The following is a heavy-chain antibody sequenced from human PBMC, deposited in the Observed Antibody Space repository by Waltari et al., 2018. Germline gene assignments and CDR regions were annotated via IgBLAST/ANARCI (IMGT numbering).Heavy chain of an antibody. J-gene: IGHJ6*02. CDR2: IYHSGST. D-gene: IGHD2-21*02. CDR3: ARVGSGGDDTYYYYGMDV. CDR1: GGSISSSNW. V-gene: IGHV4-4*02. Sequence: QVQLQESGPGLVKPSGTLSLTCAVSGGSISSSNWWSWVRQPPGTGLEWIGEIYHSGSTNYNPSLKSRVTISVDKSKNQFSLKLSSVTAADTAVYYCARVGSGGDDTYYYYGMDVWGQGTTVTVSS.